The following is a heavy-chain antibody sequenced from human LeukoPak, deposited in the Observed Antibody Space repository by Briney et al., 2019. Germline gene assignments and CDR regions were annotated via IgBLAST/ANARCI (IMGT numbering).Heavy chain of an antibody. CDR2: INHSGST. Sequence: SETLSLTCAVYGGSFSGYYWSWIRQPPGKGLEWIGEINHSGSTNYNPSLKSRVTISVDTSKNQFSLKLSSVTAADTAVYYCARITVDGFWTYYYGMDVWGQGTTVTVSS. J-gene: IGHJ6*02. D-gene: IGHD1-14*01. CDR1: GGSFSGYY. CDR3: ARITVDGFWTYYYGMDV. V-gene: IGHV4-34*01.